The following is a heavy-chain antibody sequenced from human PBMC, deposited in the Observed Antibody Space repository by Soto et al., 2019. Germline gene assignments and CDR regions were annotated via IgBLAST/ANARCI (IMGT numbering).Heavy chain of an antibody. J-gene: IGHJ4*02. CDR3: ARLGTNGQTLDY. D-gene: IGHD3-16*01. V-gene: IGHV4-4*07. CDR1: GGSISDYF. Sequence: SETLSLTCTVSGGSISDYFWTWIRQPAGKGLEWIGRIYTTGTTNYNPSLKSRVTVSIDTSKNQFSLRLSSVTAADTAVYYCARLGTNGQTLDYWGQGTLVTVSS. CDR2: IYTTGTT.